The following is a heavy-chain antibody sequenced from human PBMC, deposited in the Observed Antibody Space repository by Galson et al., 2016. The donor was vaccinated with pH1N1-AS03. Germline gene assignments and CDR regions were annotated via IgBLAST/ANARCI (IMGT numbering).Heavy chain of an antibody. Sequence: LSLTCSVSGDSLDTFSWTWIRQPPGKGLEWIGFTFYGGSTHYNPSLKSRITISVDTSKNLFSLRLKSVTAADTAVYYCASRSSVLYSYGSDVWGQGTTVIVSS. V-gene: IGHV4-59*01. CDR1: GDSLDTFS. CDR2: TFYGGST. J-gene: IGHJ6*02. D-gene: IGHD3-10*01. CDR3: ASRSSVLYSYGSDV.